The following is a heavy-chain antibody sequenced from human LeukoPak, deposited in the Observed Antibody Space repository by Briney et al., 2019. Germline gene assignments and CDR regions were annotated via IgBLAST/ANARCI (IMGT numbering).Heavy chain of an antibody. D-gene: IGHD6-6*01. V-gene: IGHV1-2*02. Sequence: ASVKLSCKASGYTFTGYYMHWVRQAPGQGREWMGWFNPNSGGTNYAQKFPGRVTMTRDTYISTAYMELSRLRSDDTAVYDCARDRRPIAARSANWFDRWGQGALVTVSS. CDR2: FNPNSGGT. CDR1: GYTFTGYY. J-gene: IGHJ5*02. CDR3: ARDRRPIAARSANWFDR.